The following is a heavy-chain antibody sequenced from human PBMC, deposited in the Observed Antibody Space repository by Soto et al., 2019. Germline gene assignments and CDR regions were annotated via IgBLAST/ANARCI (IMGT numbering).Heavy chain of an antibody. J-gene: IGHJ4*02. D-gene: IGHD2-2*01. CDR2: ISATFGGT. V-gene: IGHV3-23*01. Sequence: GGSLRLSCVASGFDFGAYALNWVRQRPGKGLEWVSTISATFGGTYYANSVRGRFTISRDISKNTLYLRMNSLRAEDTAVYYCASLSAPVDYWGQGTLVTVSS. CDR3: ASLSAPVDY. CDR1: GFDFGAYA.